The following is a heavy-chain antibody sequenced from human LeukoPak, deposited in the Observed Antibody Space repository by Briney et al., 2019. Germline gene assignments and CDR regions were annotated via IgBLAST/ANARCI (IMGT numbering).Heavy chain of an antibody. Sequence: GGSLRLSCAASGFTFSSYEMNWVRQAPGKGLEWVSYISSSGSTIYYADSVKGQFTISRDNAKNSLYLQMNSLRAEDTAVYYCARSIRRSRHIVVVTRTKRNYYYYMDVWGKGTTVTISS. CDR3: ARSIRRSRHIVVVTRTKRNYYYYMDV. CDR2: ISSSGSTI. CDR1: GFTFSSYE. V-gene: IGHV3-48*03. J-gene: IGHJ6*03. D-gene: IGHD2-21*02.